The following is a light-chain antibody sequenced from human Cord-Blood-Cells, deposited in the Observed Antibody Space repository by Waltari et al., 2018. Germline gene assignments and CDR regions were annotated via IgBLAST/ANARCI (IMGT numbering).Light chain of an antibody. CDR2: GKN. Sequence: SSELTQDPAVSVALGQTVRITCQGYSLRRYYARWYQQKPGQAPVLVIYGKNNRPSGIPDRFSGSSSGNTASLTITGAQAEDEADYYCNSRDSSGNHVVFGGGTKLTVL. J-gene: IGLJ2*01. CDR1: SLRRYY. V-gene: IGLV3-19*01. CDR3: NSRDSSGNHVV.